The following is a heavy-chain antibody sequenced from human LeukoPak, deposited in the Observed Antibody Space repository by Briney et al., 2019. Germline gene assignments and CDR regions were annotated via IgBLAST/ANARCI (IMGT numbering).Heavy chain of an antibody. CDR1: GFTFSGSA. Sequence: GGSLRLSCAASGFTFSGSAMHWVRQASGKGLEWVANIKQGGSEKYYVDSVKGRFTISRDNAKNSLYLQMTSLRAEDTAVYYRARDVPASWELLRFHWFDPWGQGTLVTVSS. CDR3: ARDVPASWELLRFHWFDP. V-gene: IGHV3-7*05. CDR2: IKQGGSEK. J-gene: IGHJ5*02. D-gene: IGHD1-26*01.